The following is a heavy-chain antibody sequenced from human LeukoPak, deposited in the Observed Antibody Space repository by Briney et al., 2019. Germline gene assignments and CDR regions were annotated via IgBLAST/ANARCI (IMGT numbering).Heavy chain of an antibody. D-gene: IGHD2-2*01. J-gene: IGHJ4*02. Sequence: SETLSLTGTVSGGSIGSYHWTWLRQPPGEGLEWIGYIYHRGSANYNPSLKSRVTIPVDTSKNQFSLTLSSVTAADTAVYYCARARGYCSSTSCSLYFDYWGQGTLVTVSS. CDR1: GGSIGSYH. V-gene: IGHV4-59*01. CDR3: ARARGYCSSTSCSLYFDY. CDR2: IYHRGSA.